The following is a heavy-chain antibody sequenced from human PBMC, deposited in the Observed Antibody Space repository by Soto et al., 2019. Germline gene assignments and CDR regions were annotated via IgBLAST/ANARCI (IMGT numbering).Heavy chain of an antibody. CDR3: AKALYSGSYHAFDY. V-gene: IGHV3-23*01. CDR1: GFTFSSYA. D-gene: IGHD1-26*01. Sequence: GGSLRLSCAASGFTFSSYAMTWVRQAPGRGLEWVSGFSGGGSTYYADSVKGRFTISRDNSKNTVHLQMNSLRAEDTAVYYCAKALYSGSYHAFDYWGQGTLVTVSS. J-gene: IGHJ4*02. CDR2: FSGGGST.